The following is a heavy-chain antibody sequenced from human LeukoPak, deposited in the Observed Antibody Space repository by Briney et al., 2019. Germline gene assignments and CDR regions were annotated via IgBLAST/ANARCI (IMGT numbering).Heavy chain of an antibody. J-gene: IGHJ5*02. V-gene: IGHV4-59*01. Sequence: SETLSLTCTVSGGSISGYYWSWIRQSPGKGLEWIGYIYYTGITAYNPSLGSRVTISVDRSNNQFSLRLTSVTVADTAVYYCARLHSSRAEEFDPWGQGTLVTVSS. CDR1: GGSISGYY. CDR3: ARLHSSRAEEFDP. CDR2: IYYTGIT.